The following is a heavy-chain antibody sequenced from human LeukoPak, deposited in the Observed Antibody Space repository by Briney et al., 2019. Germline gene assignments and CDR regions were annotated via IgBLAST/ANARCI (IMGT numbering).Heavy chain of an antibody. Sequence: SETLSLTCTVSGGSISSYYWSWIRQPPGKGLEWIGYIYYSGSTNYNPSLKSRVTISVDTSKNQFSLKLSSVTAADTAVYHCASPGGSGSYYIYWGQGTLVTVSS. CDR3: ASPGGSGSYYIY. V-gene: IGHV4-59*01. CDR1: GGSISSYY. CDR2: IYYSGST. J-gene: IGHJ4*02. D-gene: IGHD3-10*01.